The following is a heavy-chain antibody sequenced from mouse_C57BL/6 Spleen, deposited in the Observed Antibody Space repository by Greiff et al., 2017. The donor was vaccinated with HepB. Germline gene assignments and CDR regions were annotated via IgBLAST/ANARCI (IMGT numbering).Heavy chain of an antibody. CDR1: GYTFTDYE. CDR3: TTSITTVAAEEFFYWYFDV. V-gene: IGHV1-15*01. J-gene: IGHJ1*03. D-gene: IGHD1-1*01. CDR2: IDPETGGT. Sequence: VQLQQSGAELVRPGASVTLSCKASGYTFTDYEMHWVKQTPVHGLEWIGDIDPETGGTAYNQKFKGKAILTADKYSSTAYMEIRSLTSEDSAVYYCTTSITTVAAEEFFYWYFDVWGTGTTVTVSS.